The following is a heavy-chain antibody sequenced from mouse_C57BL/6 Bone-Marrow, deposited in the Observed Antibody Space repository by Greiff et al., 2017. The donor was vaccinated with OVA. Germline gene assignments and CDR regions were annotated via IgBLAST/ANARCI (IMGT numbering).Heavy chain of an antibody. CDR1: GFTFSSYT. CDR2: ISGGGGNT. J-gene: IGHJ3*02. D-gene: IGHD2-2*01. CDR3: ARRMVTTTG. V-gene: IGHV5-9*01. Sequence: EVKLVESGGGLVKPGGSLKLSCAASGFTFSSYTMSWVRQTPEKRLEWVATISGGGGNTYYPDSVKGRFTISRDNAKNTLYLRMSSLRSEDTALYYCARRMVTTTGWGQGTLVTVSA.